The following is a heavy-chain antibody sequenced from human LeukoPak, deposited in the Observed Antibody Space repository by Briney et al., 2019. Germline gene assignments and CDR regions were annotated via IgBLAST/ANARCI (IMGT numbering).Heavy chain of an antibody. CDR1: GYTFTAYY. J-gene: IGHJ6*02. Sequence: RASVKVSCKSSGYTFTAYYVHWVRQAPGQGLEWMGWINPNSGGVTYAQKFEDWVTMTRDTSISTAYMELRSLGSDDTAVYYCTRGTMVSLPLFFYYGMDVWGQGTTVTVSS. CDR2: INPNSGGV. CDR3: TRGTMVSLPLFFYYGMDV. D-gene: IGHD2-8*01. V-gene: IGHV1-2*04.